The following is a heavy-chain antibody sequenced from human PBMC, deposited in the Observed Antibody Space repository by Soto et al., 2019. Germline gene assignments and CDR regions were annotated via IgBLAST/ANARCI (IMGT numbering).Heavy chain of an antibody. J-gene: IGHJ4*02. D-gene: IGHD6-13*01. V-gene: IGHV3-15*07. CDR2: INSKADGETT. CDR1: GFTFNNAW. Sequence: EVQLVDSGGGLVKPGGSLRLSCAASGFTFNNAWMNWVRQAPGKGLEWVGRINSKADGETTDYAAPVKGRFTISRDDSKNTLYLQMNSLKTEDTAVYYCTASYSSSWDSFWGQGTLVTVSS. CDR3: TASYSSSWDSF.